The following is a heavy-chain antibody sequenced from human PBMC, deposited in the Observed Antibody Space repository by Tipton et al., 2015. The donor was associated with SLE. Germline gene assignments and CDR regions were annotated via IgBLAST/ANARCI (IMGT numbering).Heavy chain of an antibody. V-gene: IGHV3-30*02. J-gene: IGHJ4*02. CDR3: ARATDLRGSLDY. CDR2: IRYDGSNK. D-gene: IGHD4-23*01. CDR1: GFTFSSYG. Sequence: SLRLSCAASGFTFSSYGMHWVRQAPGKGLEWVAFIRYDGSNKYYADSVKGRFTISRDNAKNSLYLQMNSLRAEDTAVYYCARATDLRGSLDYWGQGTLVTVSS.